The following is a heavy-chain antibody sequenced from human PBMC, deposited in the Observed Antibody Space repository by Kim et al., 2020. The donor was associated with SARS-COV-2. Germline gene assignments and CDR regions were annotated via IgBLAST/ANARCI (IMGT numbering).Heavy chain of an antibody. CDR3: ARVRYGSLSFDY. Sequence: YYADSVKGRFTISRDNAKNSLYLQMNSLRAEDTAVYYCARVRYGSLSFDYWGQGTLVTVSS. D-gene: IGHD3-10*01. V-gene: IGHV3-48*03. J-gene: IGHJ4*02.